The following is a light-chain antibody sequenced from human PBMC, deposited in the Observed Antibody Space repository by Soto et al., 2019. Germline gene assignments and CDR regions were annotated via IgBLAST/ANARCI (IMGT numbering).Light chain of an antibody. CDR1: QSVSSN. J-gene: IGKJ3*01. V-gene: IGKV3-15*01. Sequence: EIVMTQSPATLSVSPGERATLSCRASQSVSSNLAWYQQKPGQAPRLLIYGASTRASGISARFSGSGSGTEFTLTISSLQSEDFAVYYCQQYSNWPPATFGPGTKVDIK. CDR2: GAS. CDR3: QQYSNWPPAT.